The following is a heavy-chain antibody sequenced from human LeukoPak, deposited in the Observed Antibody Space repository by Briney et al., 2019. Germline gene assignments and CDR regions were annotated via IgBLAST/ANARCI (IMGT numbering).Heavy chain of an antibody. CDR1: GGSLSNYH. CDR2: IHTSGST. D-gene: IGHD6-19*01. V-gene: IGHV4-4*07. Sequence: SETLSLTCTVSGGSLSNYHWSWIRQPAGKGLEWIGQIHTSGSTNYNPPLKSRVTMSIDTPENQLSLTIRTVTAADTAVYYCARRDISSGWSFDYWGQGTLVTVSS. CDR3: ARRDISSGWSFDY. J-gene: IGHJ4*02.